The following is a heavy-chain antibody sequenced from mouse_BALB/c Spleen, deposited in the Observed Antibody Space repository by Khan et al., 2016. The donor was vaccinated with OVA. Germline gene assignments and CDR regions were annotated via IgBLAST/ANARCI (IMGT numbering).Heavy chain of an antibody. V-gene: IGHV9-3-1*01. J-gene: IGHJ4*01. Sequence: QVQLKESGPELKKPGETVKISCKASGYTFTNYGLNWVKQAPGKGLQWMGWINTNTGEPTYAVDFKGRFAFSLETSASTAYLSINNLKNEDTATYFCARPPYFSYVMVYWGQGTSVTVSS. CDR1: GYTFTNYG. CDR2: INTNTGEP. D-gene: IGHD2-10*01. CDR3: ARPPYFSYVMVY.